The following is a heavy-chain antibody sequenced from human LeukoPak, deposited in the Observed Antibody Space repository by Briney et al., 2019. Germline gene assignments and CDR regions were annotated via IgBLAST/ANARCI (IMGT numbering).Heavy chain of an antibody. V-gene: IGHV3-7*01. CDR1: GFTFSTSW. J-gene: IGHJ4*02. D-gene: IGHD1-26*01. Sequence: GGSLRLSCAASGFTFSTSWMTWVRQAPGKGLEWVANIKQDGSDKYYMDSVKGRFTISRGNAKNSLYLQMNSLRAEDTAVYYCGRDLGGRSGYWGQGTLVTVSS. CDR3: GRDLGGRSGY. CDR2: IKQDGSDK.